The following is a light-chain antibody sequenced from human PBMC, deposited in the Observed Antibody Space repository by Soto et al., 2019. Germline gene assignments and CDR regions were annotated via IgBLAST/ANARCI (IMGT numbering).Light chain of an antibody. CDR1: SSDVGGYNY. J-gene: IGLJ1*01. Sequence: QSALTQPASVSGSPGQSITIPCTGTSSDVGGYNYVSWYQQHPGKAPKLMIYHVSNRPSGVSYRFSGSKSGNTASLTISGLQAEDEADYYCISYAGSNLLYVFGTGTKVTVL. CDR3: ISYAGSNLLYV. CDR2: HVS. V-gene: IGLV2-14*01.